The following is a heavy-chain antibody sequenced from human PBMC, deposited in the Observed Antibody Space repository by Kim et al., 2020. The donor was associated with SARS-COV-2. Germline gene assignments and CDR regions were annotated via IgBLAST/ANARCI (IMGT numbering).Heavy chain of an antibody. D-gene: IGHD5-12*01. J-gene: IGHJ5*01. Sequence: SETLSLTCSVSGVSIRSAYWSWVRQSAGKGLEWIGRIYPSGSADYSPSLKSRATMSADTSKNQISLKLTSVTAADTAVNYCAKNRGDYTPTTGSTSWFD. CDR1: GVSIRSAY. CDR2: IYPSGSA. V-gene: IGHV4-4*07. CDR3: AKNRGDYTPTTGSTSWFD.